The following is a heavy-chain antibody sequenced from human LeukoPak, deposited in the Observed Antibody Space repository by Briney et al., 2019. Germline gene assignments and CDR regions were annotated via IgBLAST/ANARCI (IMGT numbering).Heavy chain of an antibody. D-gene: IGHD3-10*01. CDR2: IYWDDEK. CDR1: GFSLSTSGVG. J-gene: IGHJ5*02. V-gene: IGHV2-5*02. Sequence: SGPTLVNPTQTLTLTCTFSGFSLSTSGVGVGWIRQPPGKALEWLALIYWDDEKRHSPSLKSRLTITKDTSKNQVVLTMTNMDPVDTATYYCAHSTVLLWFGELLNWFDPWGQGTLVTVSS. CDR3: AHSTVLLWFGELLNWFDP.